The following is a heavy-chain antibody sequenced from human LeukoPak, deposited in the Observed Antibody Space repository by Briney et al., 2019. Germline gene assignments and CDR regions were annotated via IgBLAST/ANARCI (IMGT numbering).Heavy chain of an antibody. J-gene: IGHJ5*02. Sequence: ASVKASCKASGYTFTDYYIHWVRQAPGQGFEWMGWINPNSGGTNYARKFQGRVSMTGDTSNSTVYMDLNRLTSDDTALYYCARRVGQQQGFDPWGQGTLVTVSS. CDR1: GYTFTDYY. D-gene: IGHD6-13*01. CDR3: ARRVGQQQGFDP. V-gene: IGHV1-2*02. CDR2: INPNSGGT.